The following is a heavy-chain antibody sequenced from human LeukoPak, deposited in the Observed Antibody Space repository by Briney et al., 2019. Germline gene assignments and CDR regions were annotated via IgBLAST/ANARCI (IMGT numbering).Heavy chain of an antibody. J-gene: IGHJ4*02. V-gene: IGHV4-59*01. CDR2: IYYSGST. Sequence: SETLSLTCTVSGGSISSYYWSWIRQPPGKGVEWIGYIYYSGSTNYNPSLKSRVTISVDTSKNQFSLKLSSVTAADTAVYYCARGEVAAHQLAYWGQGTLVTVSS. CDR3: ARGEVAAHQLAY. CDR1: GGSISSYY. D-gene: IGHD6-6*01.